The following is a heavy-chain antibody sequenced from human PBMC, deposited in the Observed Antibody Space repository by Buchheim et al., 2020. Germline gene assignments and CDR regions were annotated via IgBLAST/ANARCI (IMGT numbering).Heavy chain of an antibody. CDR3: ARTARWGELRGVIDY. CDR1: GGSISSSSYY. J-gene: IGHJ4*02. D-gene: IGHD3-16*01. V-gene: IGHV4-39*01. CDR2: IYYSGST. Sequence: QLQLQESSPGLVKPSETLSLTCTVSGGSISSSSYYWGWIRQPPGKGLEWIGSIYYSGSTYYNPSLKSRVTISVDTSKNQFSLKLSSVTAADTAVYYCARTARWGELRGVIDYWGQGTL.